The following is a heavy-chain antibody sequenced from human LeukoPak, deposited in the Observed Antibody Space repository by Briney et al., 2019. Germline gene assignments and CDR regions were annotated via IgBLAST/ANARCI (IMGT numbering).Heavy chain of an antibody. CDR3: ARAGSSWEFDY. V-gene: IGHV4-30-4*07. J-gene: IGHJ4*02. CDR1: GGSISSGGYS. Sequence: SETLSLTCAVSGGSISSGGYSWSWIRQPPGKGLEWIGYIYYSGTTYYYPSLKSRVTISVDTSKNQFSLKLSSVTAADTAVYYCARAGSSWEFDYWGQGTLVTVSS. D-gene: IGHD6-13*01. CDR2: IYYSGTT.